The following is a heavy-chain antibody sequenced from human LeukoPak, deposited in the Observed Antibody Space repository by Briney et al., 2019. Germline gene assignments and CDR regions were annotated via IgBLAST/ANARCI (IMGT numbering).Heavy chain of an antibody. CDR1: GGSISSYY. J-gene: IGHJ3*02. CDR3: ARPGQYSSSWYGAFDI. D-gene: IGHD6-13*01. Sequence: MASETLSLTCTVSGGSISSYYWSWIRQPPGKGLEWIGYIYYSGSTNYNPSLKSRVTISVDTSKNQFSLKLSSVTAADTAVYYCARPGQYSSSWYGAFDIWGQGTMVTVSS. V-gene: IGHV4-59*08. CDR2: IYYSGST.